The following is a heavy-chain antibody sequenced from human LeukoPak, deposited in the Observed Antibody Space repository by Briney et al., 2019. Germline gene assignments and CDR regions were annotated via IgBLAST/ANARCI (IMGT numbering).Heavy chain of an antibody. J-gene: IGHJ4*02. CDR2: INDGGRT. Sequence: GGSLRLSCAASGFTVSNNYMTWVRQAPGKGLESVSVINDGGRTFYADSVKGRFTISRDNTKNTLYPQMSSLRAEDTAVYYCAGAPETGHWGQGTLVTVSS. D-gene: IGHD5-24*01. CDR3: AGAPETGH. V-gene: IGHV3-66*01. CDR1: GFTVSNNY.